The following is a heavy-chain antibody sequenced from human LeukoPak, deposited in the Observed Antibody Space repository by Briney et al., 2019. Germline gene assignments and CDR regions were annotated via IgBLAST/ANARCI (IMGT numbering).Heavy chain of an antibody. CDR1: GYNFTTYW. D-gene: IGHD5-24*01. CDR2: VYPGDSDT. Sequence: PGESLKISCKGSGYNFTTYWIGWVRQMPGKGLECMGIVYPGDSDTRYSPSFQGQVTISADKSISTAYLQWSSLKASDTAMYYCARQRDGCNSVDYWGQGTLVTVSS. CDR3: ARQRDGCNSVDY. J-gene: IGHJ4*02. V-gene: IGHV5-51*01.